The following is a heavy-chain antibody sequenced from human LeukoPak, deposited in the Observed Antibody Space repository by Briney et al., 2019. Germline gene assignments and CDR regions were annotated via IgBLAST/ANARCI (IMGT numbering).Heavy chain of an antibody. CDR1: GFTFSDYY. D-gene: IGHD1-26*01. V-gene: IGHV3-11*03. J-gene: IGHJ4*02. Sequence: GGSLRLSCAASGFTFSDYYMSWIRQAPGKGLEWVSYISSSSSYTNYADSVKGRFTISRDNAKNSLYLQMNSLRAEDTAVYYCAKKGATTGDFDYWGQGTLVTVSS. CDR2: ISSSSSYT. CDR3: AKKGATTGDFDY.